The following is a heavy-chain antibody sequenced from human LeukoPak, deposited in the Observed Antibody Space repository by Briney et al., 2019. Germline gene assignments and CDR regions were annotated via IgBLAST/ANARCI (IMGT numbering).Heavy chain of an antibody. Sequence: GGSLRLSCVASGFAFSSYAMSWVRQAPGKGLEWVSAMSYSGSSTYYADSVKGRFTISRDNSKNTLYLQMNSLRAEDTAVYYCAKDRSSSFSGFLEYWGQGTLATVSS. J-gene: IGHJ4*02. CDR1: GFAFSSYA. CDR3: AKDRSSSFSGFLEY. V-gene: IGHV3-23*01. D-gene: IGHD6-6*01. CDR2: MSYSGSST.